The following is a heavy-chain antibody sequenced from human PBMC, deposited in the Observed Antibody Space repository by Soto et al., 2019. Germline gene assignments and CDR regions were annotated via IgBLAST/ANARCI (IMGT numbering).Heavy chain of an antibody. CDR1: GGSLRSGTYY. J-gene: IGHJ3*01. Sequence: TLSLTCTVSGGSLRSGTYYWSCIRQHPGKGLEWIGYTYYSGSTYYNPSLKSRVSISVDTSNNQFFLKLSSVTAADSAVYYCVRGGYYQNMHSALDAFDFWGQGTMVTVSS. D-gene: IGHD3-22*01. V-gene: IGHV4-31*03. CDR3: VRGGYYQNMHSALDAFDF. CDR2: TYYSGST.